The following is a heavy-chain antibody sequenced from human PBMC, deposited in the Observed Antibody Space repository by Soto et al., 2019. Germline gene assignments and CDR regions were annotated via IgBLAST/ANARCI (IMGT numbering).Heavy chain of an antibody. D-gene: IGHD2-2*01. Sequence: SVKVSCKASGGTFSSYAISWVRQAPGQGLEWMGGIIPIFGTANYAQKFQGRATITADESTSTAYMELSSLRSEDTAVYYCARGGRYCISTSCYDDWFDPWGQGTLVTVSS. CDR2: IIPIFGTA. CDR3: ARGGRYCISTSCYDDWFDP. CDR1: GGTFSSYA. V-gene: IGHV1-69*13. J-gene: IGHJ5*02.